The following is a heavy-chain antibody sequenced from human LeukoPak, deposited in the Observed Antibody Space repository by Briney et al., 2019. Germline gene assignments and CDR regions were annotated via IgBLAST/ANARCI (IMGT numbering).Heavy chain of an antibody. V-gene: IGHV4-31*03. CDR3: ARTPGITIFGVVYYYGMDV. Sequence: SETLSLTCTVSGGSISSGGYYWSWIRQHPGKGLEWIGNIYYSGSTYYNPSLKSRVTISVDTSKNQFSLKLSSVTAADTAVYYCARTPGITIFGVVYYYGMDVWGQGTTVTVSS. D-gene: IGHD3-3*01. CDR1: GGSISSGGYY. J-gene: IGHJ6*02. CDR2: IYYSGST.